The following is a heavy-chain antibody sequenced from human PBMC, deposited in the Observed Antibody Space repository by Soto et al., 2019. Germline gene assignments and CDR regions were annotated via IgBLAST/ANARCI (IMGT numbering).Heavy chain of an antibody. CDR1: GFTFSTYS. J-gene: IGHJ4*02. Sequence: EVQLVESGGGLVQPGGSLRLSCAASGFTFSTYSMNWVRQAPGKGLEWVSYISSSSSAIYYADSVRGRFTISRDNAKNSLYRQMNSLRAEDTAVYYCARGGNAPDYWGQGTLVTVSS. V-gene: IGHV3-48*01. D-gene: IGHD2-2*01. CDR2: ISSSSSAI. CDR3: ARGGNAPDY.